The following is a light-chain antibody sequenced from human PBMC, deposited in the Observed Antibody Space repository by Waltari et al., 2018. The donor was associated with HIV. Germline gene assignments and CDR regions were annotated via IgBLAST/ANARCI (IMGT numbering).Light chain of an antibody. CDR3: QSYDSSLSGWVV. CDR2: GTN. J-gene: IGLJ2*01. Sequence: QSVLTQPPSVSGAPGPRVTISCTAPSPNTGPGYDEHWSQQLPGTAPTLLIYGTNNRPSGVPDRFSGSKSGTSASLAITGLQAEDEAEYYCQSYDSSLSGWVVFGGGTKVTVL. V-gene: IGLV1-40*01. CDR1: SPNTGPGYD.